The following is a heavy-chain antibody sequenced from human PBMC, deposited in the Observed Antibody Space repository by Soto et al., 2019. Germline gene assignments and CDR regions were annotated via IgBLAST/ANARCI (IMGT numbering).Heavy chain of an antibody. CDR2: LNPNGTFT. CDR3: ARGGTSTPDWGVFDN. Sequence: PGGSLRLSCAGSGFTFSGYGMHWVRQAPGKGPVWVSRLNPNGTFTTNADSVKGRFTIPRDNAKNTLYLQMNSLRADDTAVYYCARGGTSTPDWGVFDNWGQGTLVTVSS. J-gene: IGHJ4*02. V-gene: IGHV3-74*01. CDR1: GFTFSGYG. D-gene: IGHD3-9*01.